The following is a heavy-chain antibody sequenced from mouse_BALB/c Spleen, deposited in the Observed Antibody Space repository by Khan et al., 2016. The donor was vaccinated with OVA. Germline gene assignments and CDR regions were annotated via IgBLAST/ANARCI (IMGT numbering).Heavy chain of an antibody. CDR3: ARGYYGDPFAY. J-gene: IGHJ3*01. D-gene: IGHD2-13*01. CDR1: GFTFSDYY. V-gene: IGHV5-4*02. Sequence: EVELVESGGGLVKPGGSLKLSCAASGFTFSDYYMYWVRQTPEKRLEWVATISDGGSYTYYPDSVKGRFAISRDDVENNLYLQMSSLKSEDTAIYYCARGYYGDPFAYWGQGTLVTVSA. CDR2: ISDGGSYT.